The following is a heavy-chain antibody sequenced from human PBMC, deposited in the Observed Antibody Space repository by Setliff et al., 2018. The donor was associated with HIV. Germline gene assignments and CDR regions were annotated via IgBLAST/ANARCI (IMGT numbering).Heavy chain of an antibody. CDR3: AREE. J-gene: IGHJ3*01. Sequence: PGGSLRLSCETSGFTFGDFCMNWVRQAPGKGLEWISYISSKRTSIYYADSVKGRFTIPRDNDRNSLYLQMNGLRAEDTAVYYCAREEGGQGTRVTISS. CDR2: ISSKRTSI. CDR1: GFTFGDFC. V-gene: IGHV3-48*01.